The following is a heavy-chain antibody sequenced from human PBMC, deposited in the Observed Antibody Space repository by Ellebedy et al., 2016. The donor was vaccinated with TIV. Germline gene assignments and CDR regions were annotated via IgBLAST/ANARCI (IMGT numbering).Heavy chain of an antibody. J-gene: IGHJ6*02. CDR2: ISGSSGDT. CDR1: GFTFREYG. CDR3: AKFLRGHGSGRPFSYYAMDV. V-gene: IGHV3-23*01. D-gene: IGHD3-10*01. Sequence: GGSLRLSXAASGFTFREYGLTWVRQAPGKGLEWVSSISGSSGDTYYADSVKGRFTISRDNSKSTLFLQMNSLTADDTAVYYCAKFLRGHGSGRPFSYYAMDVWGQGTSVTVSS.